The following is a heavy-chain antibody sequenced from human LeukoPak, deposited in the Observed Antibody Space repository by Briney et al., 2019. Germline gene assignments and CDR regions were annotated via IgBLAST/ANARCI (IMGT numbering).Heavy chain of an antibody. CDR2: ISNIGST. V-gene: IGHV4-59*01. CDR1: GASISSYF. J-gene: IGHJ3*02. CDR3: TRDRSALDT. Sequence: SETLSLTCSVSGASISSYFWTWVRQSPGKGLEWVGYISNIGSTNYNPSLKSRVTISGDTSKNQFSLKLSSVTAADTAVYYCTRDRSALDTWGQGTMVTVSS.